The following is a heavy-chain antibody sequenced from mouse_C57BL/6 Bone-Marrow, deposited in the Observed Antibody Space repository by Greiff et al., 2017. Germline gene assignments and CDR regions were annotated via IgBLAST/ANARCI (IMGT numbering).Heavy chain of an antibody. V-gene: IGHV5-12*01. CDR2: ISNGGGST. J-gene: IGHJ4*01. D-gene: IGHD4-1*01. Sequence: EVKLVESGGGLVQPGGSLKLSCAASGFTFSDYYMSWVRQTPEKRLEWVAYISNGGGSTYYPDTVKGRFTITRDKAKNTLYLQLSRLKSEDTAMYDWARRGTGTEYEMDYWGQGTTVTVAS. CDR3: ARRGTGTEYEMDY. CDR1: GFTFSDYY.